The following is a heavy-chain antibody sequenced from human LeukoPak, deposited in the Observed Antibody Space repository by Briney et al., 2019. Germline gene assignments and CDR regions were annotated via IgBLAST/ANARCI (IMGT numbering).Heavy chain of an antibody. CDR2: IYHSGST. J-gene: IGHJ3*02. Sequence: NPSETLSLTCTVSGYSISSGYYWGWIRQPPGKGLEWIGSIYHSGSTYYNPSLKSRVTISVDTSKNQFSLKLSSVTAADTAVYYCARESKWFGAFDIWGQGTMVTVSS. D-gene: IGHD3-22*01. CDR1: GYSISSGYY. CDR3: ARESKWFGAFDI. V-gene: IGHV4-38-2*02.